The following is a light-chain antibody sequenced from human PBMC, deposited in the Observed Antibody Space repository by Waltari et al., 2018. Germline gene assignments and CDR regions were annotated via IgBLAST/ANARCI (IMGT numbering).Light chain of an antibody. CDR1: QGISNS. CDR3: QQYYGTLLT. J-gene: IGKJ4*01. CDR2: AAS. Sequence: DIQMTQSPSSLSAFVGDRVTITRRARQGISNSLAWYQQKPGKAPKLLLFAASRLESGVPSRFSGSGSGTDYTLTISSLQPEDFATYYCQQYYGTLLTFGGGTKVEIK. V-gene: IGKV1-NL1*01.